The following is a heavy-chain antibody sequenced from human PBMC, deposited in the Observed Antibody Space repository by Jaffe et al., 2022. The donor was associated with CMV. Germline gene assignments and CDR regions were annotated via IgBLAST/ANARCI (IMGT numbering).Heavy chain of an antibody. D-gene: IGHD2-2*01. J-gene: IGHJ2*01. CDR2: ISESSGSK. Sequence: EVQLLESGGGLVQPGGSLRLSCAASGFTFSSYAMSWVRQAPGKGLEWVSNISESSGSKYYADSVKGRFIISRDNSKNTLYLQMNSLRADDTAVYYCAKSMPYFDLWGRGTLVTVSS. CDR3: AKSMPYFDL. CDR1: GFTFSSYA. V-gene: IGHV3-23*01.